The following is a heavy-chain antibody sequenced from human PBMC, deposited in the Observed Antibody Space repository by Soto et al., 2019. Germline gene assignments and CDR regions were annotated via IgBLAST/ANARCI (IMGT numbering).Heavy chain of an antibody. Sequence: SVKVSCKASGGTFSSYAISWVRQAPGQGREWMGGIIPIFGTANYAQKFQGRVTITADESTSTAYMELSSLRSEDTAVYYCARDNRHPPYYYYYGMDVWGQGTTVTVSS. CDR1: GGTFSSYA. V-gene: IGHV1-69*13. CDR3: ARDNRHPPYYYYYGMDV. CDR2: IIPIFGTA. J-gene: IGHJ6*02.